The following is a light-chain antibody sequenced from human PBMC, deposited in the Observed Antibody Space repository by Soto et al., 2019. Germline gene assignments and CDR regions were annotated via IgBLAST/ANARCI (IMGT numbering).Light chain of an antibody. CDR2: AAS. Sequence: AIQVTQSPSSLSASVGDRVTITCWASQGIGNDLGWYQQKPGKAPKLLMYAASTLQSGVPSRFSGSGSGTGFTLTISSLQPEDCATYYCLQDYNYPWTFGQGTKVEIK. J-gene: IGKJ1*01. CDR3: LQDYNYPWT. CDR1: QGIGND. V-gene: IGKV1-6*01.